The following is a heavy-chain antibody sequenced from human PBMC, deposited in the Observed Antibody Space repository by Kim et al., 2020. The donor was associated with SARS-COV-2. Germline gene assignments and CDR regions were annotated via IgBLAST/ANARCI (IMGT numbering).Heavy chain of an antibody. CDR3: ARVIVEYSSSSSVNYYYYYGMDV. V-gene: IGHV1-2*02. CDR1: GYTFTGYY. D-gene: IGHD6-6*01. J-gene: IGHJ6*02. Sequence: ASVKVSCKASGYTFTGYYMHWVRQAPGQGLEWMGWINPNSGGTNYAQKFQGRVTMTRDTSISTAYMELSRLRSDDTAVYYCARVIVEYSSSSSVNYYYYYGMDVWGQGTTVTVSS. CDR2: INPNSGGT.